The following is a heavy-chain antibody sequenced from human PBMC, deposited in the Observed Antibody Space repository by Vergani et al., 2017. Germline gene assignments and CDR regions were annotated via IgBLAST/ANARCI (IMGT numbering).Heavy chain of an antibody. Sequence: QVQLVQSGAEVKKPGASVRVSCKASGFTFTSYHIHWVRQAPGQGLDWLGRIDPNSVDTRYSQRFQDRVTITRDTSINTAYMDLSRLRSDDTAVYYCASLSASSSNYVGFWGQGTVVTVSS. CDR2: IDPNSVDT. CDR1: GFTFTSYH. CDR3: ASLSASSSNYVGF. J-gene: IGHJ4*02. V-gene: IGHV1-2*06. D-gene: IGHD6-13*01.